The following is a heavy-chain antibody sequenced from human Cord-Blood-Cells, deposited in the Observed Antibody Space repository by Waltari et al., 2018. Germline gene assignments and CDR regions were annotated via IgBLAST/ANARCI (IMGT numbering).Heavy chain of an antibody. D-gene: IGHD1-26*01. CDR2: IWYDGINK. CDR3: ARAPLYSGSSHFDY. V-gene: IGHV3-33*01. CDR1: GFTFSSYG. J-gene: IGHJ4*02. Sequence: QVQLVESGVGVVQPGRSLRLSCAASGFTFSSYGMHWVRQAPGKGMEWVAVIWYDGINKYYADSVKGRFTISRDNSKNTLYLQMNSLRAEDTAVYYCARAPLYSGSSHFDYWGQGTLVTVSS.